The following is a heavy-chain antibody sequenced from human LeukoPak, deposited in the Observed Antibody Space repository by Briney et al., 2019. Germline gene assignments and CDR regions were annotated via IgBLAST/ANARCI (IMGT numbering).Heavy chain of an antibody. CDR1: GYSFINYW. Sequence: GESLKISCKGSGYSFINYWIGWVRLTPGKGLEWMGIIYPGDSDTRYSPSFQGQVTISVDKSTSTAYMHWSSLKASDIAMYYCARVMSGYLYFDYWGQGTLVTVSS. V-gene: IGHV5-51*01. J-gene: IGHJ4*02. CDR2: IYPGDSDT. D-gene: IGHD3-3*01. CDR3: ARVMSGYLYFDY.